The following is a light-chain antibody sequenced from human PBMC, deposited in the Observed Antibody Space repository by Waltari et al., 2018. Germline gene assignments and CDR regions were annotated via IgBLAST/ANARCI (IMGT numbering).Light chain of an antibody. CDR2: GAS. J-gene: IGKJ1*01. CDR1: QGINNE. V-gene: IGKV1-27*01. CDR3: QHDHLPPWT. Sequence: DIQMTQSPSSLSASIGDGVTVTCRASQGINNELSWYQQKPGKAPTLLIYGASTLQTGVSSRFSGSGSGTDFTLTINSLQPEDVATYYYQHDHLPPWTFGQGTKVEIK.